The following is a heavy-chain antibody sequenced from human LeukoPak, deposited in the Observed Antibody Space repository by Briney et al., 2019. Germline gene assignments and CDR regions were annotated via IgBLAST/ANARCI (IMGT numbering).Heavy chain of an antibody. Sequence: GGSLRLSCAPSGFTFSSYGMHWVRQAPGKGLEWVAVISYDGSNKYYADSVKGRFTISRDNSKNTLYLQMNSLRAEDTAVYYCAKDRPEFDYWGQGTLVTVSS. CDR2: ISYDGSNK. D-gene: IGHD6-6*01. CDR3: AKDRPEFDY. J-gene: IGHJ4*02. V-gene: IGHV3-30*18. CDR1: GFTFSSYG.